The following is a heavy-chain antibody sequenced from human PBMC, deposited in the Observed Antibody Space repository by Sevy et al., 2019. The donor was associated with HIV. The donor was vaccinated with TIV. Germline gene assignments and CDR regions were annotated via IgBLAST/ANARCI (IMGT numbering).Heavy chain of an antibody. CDR2: INPSGGST. D-gene: IGHD2-15*01. CDR1: GYTFTSYH. Sequence: ASVKVSCKASGYTFTSYHMHWVRQAPGQGLEWMGIINPSGGSTSYAQKFQGRVTMTRDTSTSRVYMGLSSLGSEDTAVYYCARDPQSSGSAFDYWGQGTLVTVSS. V-gene: IGHV1-46*03. J-gene: IGHJ4*02. CDR3: ARDPQSSGSAFDY.